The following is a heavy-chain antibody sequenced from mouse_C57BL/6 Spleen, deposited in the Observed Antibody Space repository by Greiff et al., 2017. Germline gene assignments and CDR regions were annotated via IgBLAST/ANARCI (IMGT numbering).Heavy chain of an antibody. CDR3: ARDYDDGYSWFAY. CDR1: GYTFTSYW. V-gene: IGHV1-7*01. CDR2: INPSSGYT. J-gene: IGHJ3*01. Sequence: QVQLQQSGAELAKPGASVKLSCKASGYTFTSYWMHWVKQRPGQGLEWIGYINPSSGYTKYNQKFKDKATLTADKSSSTAYMQLSSLTYEDSAVYDCARDYDDGYSWFAYWGQGTLVTVSA. D-gene: IGHD2-3*01.